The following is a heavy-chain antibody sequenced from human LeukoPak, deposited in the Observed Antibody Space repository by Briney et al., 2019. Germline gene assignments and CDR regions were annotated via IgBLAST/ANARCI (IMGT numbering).Heavy chain of an antibody. CDR3: AREAEDDFWSGYWEF. CDR2: IIPIFGTA. J-gene: IGHJ4*02. D-gene: IGHD3-3*01. CDR1: GGTFSSYA. Sequence: SVKVSCKASGGTFSSYAISWVRQAPGQGLEWMGRIIPIFGTANYAQKFQGRVTITTDESTSTAYMELSSLRSGDTAVYYCAREAEDDFWSGYWEFWGQGTLVTVSS. V-gene: IGHV1-69*05.